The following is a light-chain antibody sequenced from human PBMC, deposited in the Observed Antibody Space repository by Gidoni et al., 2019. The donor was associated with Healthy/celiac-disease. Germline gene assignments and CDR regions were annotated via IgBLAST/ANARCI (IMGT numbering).Light chain of an antibody. Sequence: DIQMTQSPSSLSASVGDRVTITCRASQSISSYLNWYQQKPGKAAKLLIYAASSLQSGVPSRFSGSGSGTDFTLTISSLQPEDFATYYCQQSYSTLFTFXPXTKVXIK. J-gene: IGKJ3*01. V-gene: IGKV1-39*01. CDR2: AAS. CDR3: QQSYSTLFT. CDR1: QSISSY.